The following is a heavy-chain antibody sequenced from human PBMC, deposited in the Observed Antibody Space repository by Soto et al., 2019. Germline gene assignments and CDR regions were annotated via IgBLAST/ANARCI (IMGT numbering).Heavy chain of an antibody. D-gene: IGHD3-10*02. Sequence: EVQLVESGGGLAQPGRSLRLSCTSSGFTFGDYAMSWFRQAPGKGLEWVGFIRSKTFGGTTEYAASLKGRFTITRDDSKSIAYLHMNSLNTEDTAVYYCTRFGGPFDADVGGDAFDVWGHGTMVTVSS. V-gene: IGHV3-49*03. CDR3: TRFGGPFDADVGGDAFDV. CDR2: IRSKTFGGTT. J-gene: IGHJ3*01. CDR1: GFTFGDYA.